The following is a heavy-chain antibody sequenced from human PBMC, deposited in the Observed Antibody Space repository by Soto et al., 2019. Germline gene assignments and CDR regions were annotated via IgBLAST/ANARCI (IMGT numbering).Heavy chain of an antibody. V-gene: IGHV1-8*01. CDR2: MNPNSGNT. Sequence: QVQLVQSGAEVKKPGASVKVSCKASGYTFTSYDINWVRQATGQGLEWMGWMNPNSGNTGYAQKFQGRVTMTRNNSISTAYMELSSLRSEDTAVYYCAGGSTSWDWFDPWGQGTLVTVSS. CDR1: GYTFTSYD. J-gene: IGHJ5*02. CDR3: AGGSTSWDWFDP. D-gene: IGHD2-2*01.